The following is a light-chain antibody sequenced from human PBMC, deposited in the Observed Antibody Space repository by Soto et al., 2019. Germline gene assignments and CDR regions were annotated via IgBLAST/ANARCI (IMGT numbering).Light chain of an antibody. J-gene: IGKJ1*01. Sequence: EIVLTQSPGTLSLSPGERATLSCRASQSVFSNFLAWYQQKPGQAPRLLMYGAFNRATGTPDRFSGSGSGKEFSLTISRLEPEDFAVYYCQQYGRSLWTFGQGTKVDIK. V-gene: IGKV3-20*01. CDR2: GAF. CDR1: QSVFSNF. CDR3: QQYGRSLWT.